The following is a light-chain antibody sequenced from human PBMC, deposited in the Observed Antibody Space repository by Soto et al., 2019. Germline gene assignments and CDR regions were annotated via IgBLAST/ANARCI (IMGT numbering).Light chain of an antibody. CDR1: SSDVGTYTY. V-gene: IGLV2-11*01. CDR2: DVI. Sequence: QSVLTQPRSVSGSPGQSVTISCTGTSSDVGTYTYVSCYQQHPGKAPKLMIYDVITPPSGVPDRFSGSKSGNTASLTISGLQAEDEADYYCCSYAGSYTHVFGTGTKVTVL. J-gene: IGLJ1*01. CDR3: CSYAGSYTHV.